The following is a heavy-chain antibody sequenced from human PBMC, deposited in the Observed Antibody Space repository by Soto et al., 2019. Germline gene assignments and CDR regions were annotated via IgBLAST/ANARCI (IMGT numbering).Heavy chain of an antibody. J-gene: IGHJ6*02. CDR3: ARGKGMVCSSTSCYPYYYYGMDV. Sequence: QVQLVQSGAEVKKPGSSVKVSCKASGGTFSSYAISWVRQAPGQGLEWMGGIIPIFGTANYAQKLQGRVTMTTDTSTSTAYMELRSLRSDDTAVYYCARGKGMVCSSTSCYPYYYYGMDVWGQGTTVTVSS. D-gene: IGHD2-2*01. CDR2: IIPIFGTA. CDR1: GGTFSSYA. V-gene: IGHV1-69*06.